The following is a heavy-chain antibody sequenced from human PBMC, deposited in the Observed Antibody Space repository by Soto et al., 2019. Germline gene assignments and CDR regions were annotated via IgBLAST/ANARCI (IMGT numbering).Heavy chain of an antibody. V-gene: IGHV3-30-3*01. CDR2: ISYDGSNK. CDR1: GFTFSSYA. D-gene: IGHD3-10*01. Sequence: GGSLRLSCSASGFTFSSYAMHWVRQAPGKGLEWVAVISYDGSNKYYADSVKGRFTISRDNSKNTLYLQMNSLRAEDTAVYYCARGYRSFGELWGYFDYWGQGTLVTVSS. CDR3: ARGYRSFGELWGYFDY. J-gene: IGHJ4*02.